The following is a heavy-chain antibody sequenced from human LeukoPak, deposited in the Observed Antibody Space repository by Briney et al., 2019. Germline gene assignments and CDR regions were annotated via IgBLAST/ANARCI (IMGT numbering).Heavy chain of an antibody. V-gene: IGHV3-64*01. J-gene: IGHJ4*02. CDR3: ARDGIAAAGGGFDY. D-gene: IGHD6-13*01. CDR2: ISSNGGST. Sequence: ASVKVSCKASGYTFSGYYMHWVRQAPGKGLEYVSAISSNGGSTYYANSVKGRFTISRDNSKNTLYLQMGSLRAEDMAVYYCARDGIAAAGGGFDYWGQGTLVTVSS. CDR1: GYTFSGYY.